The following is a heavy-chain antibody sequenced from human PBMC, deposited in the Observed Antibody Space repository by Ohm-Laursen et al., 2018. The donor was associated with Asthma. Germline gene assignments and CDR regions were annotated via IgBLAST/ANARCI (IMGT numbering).Heavy chain of an antibody. CDR1: GFTLDDYV. CDR3: VREREHLAGENWFDP. D-gene: IGHD3-10*01. Sequence: SLRLSCSASGFTLDDYVTQWVRKAPGKGLEWVSGIRWNSGRIHYADSVKGRFTISRDNAKNTLYLQMNSLTVEDTGVYFCVREREHLAGENWFDPWGQGTRVTVSS. V-gene: IGHV3-9*01. J-gene: IGHJ5*02. CDR2: IRWNSGRI.